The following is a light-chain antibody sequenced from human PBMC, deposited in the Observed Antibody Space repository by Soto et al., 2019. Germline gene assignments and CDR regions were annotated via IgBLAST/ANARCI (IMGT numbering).Light chain of an antibody. J-gene: IGKJ5*01. CDR2: GAS. Sequence: EIVMTQSPATLSVSPGERAPLSCRASQSVSSSLAWYQQKPGQSPRLLIYGASTRATGIPARFSGSGSGTEFTLTISSLQSEDFAVYYCQQYNNWPRTFGQGTRLEI. CDR3: QQYNNWPRT. V-gene: IGKV3-15*01. CDR1: QSVSSS.